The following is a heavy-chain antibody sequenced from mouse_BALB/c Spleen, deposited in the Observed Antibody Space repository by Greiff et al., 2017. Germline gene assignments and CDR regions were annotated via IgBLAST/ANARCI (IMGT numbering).Heavy chain of an antibody. D-gene: IGHD2-1*01. CDR3: ARSEDYYGNYGYFDY. J-gene: IGHJ2*01. CDR1: GYTFTSYW. V-gene: IGHV1-87*01. CDR2: IYPGDGDT. Sequence: VQVVESGAELARPGASVKLSCKASGYTFTSYWMQWVKQRPGQGLEWIGAIYPGDGDTRYTQKFKGKATLTADKSSSTAYMQLSSLASEDSAVYYCARSEDYYGNYGYFDYWGQGTTLTVSS.